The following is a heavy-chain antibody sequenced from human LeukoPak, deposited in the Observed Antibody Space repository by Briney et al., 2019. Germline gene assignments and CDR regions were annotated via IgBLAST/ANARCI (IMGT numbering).Heavy chain of an antibody. J-gene: IGHJ4*02. Sequence: GGSLRLPCAASGFTFSSYSMNWVRQAPGKGLEWVSSISSSSSYIYYADSVKGRFTISRDNAKNSLYPQMNSLRAEDTAVYYCARDQVYAGLVITPHDYWGQGTLVTVSS. CDR1: GFTFSSYS. V-gene: IGHV3-21*01. CDR2: ISSSSSYI. D-gene: IGHD3/OR15-3a*01. CDR3: ARDQVYAGLVITPHDY.